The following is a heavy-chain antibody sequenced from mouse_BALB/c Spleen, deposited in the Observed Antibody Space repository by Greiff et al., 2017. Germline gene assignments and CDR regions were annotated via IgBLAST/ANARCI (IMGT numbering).Heavy chain of an antibody. D-gene: IGHD1-1*01. J-gene: IGHJ4*01. V-gene: IGHV3-2*02. Sequence: EVKLLESGPGLVKPSQSLSLTCTVTGYSITSDYAWNWIRQFPGNKLEWMGYISYSGSTSYNPSLKSRISITRDTSKNQFFLQLNSVTTEDTATYYCALITTVVAGDYYAMDYWGQGTSVTVSS. CDR3: ALITTVVAGDYYAMDY. CDR1: GYSITSDYA. CDR2: ISYSGST.